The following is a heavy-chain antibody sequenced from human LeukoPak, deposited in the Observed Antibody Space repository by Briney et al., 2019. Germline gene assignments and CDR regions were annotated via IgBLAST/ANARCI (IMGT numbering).Heavy chain of an antibody. D-gene: IGHD3-10*01. CDR1: GGSISSYY. J-gene: IGHJ4*02. CDR3: ARVGAYGSGKYFDY. CDR2: IYTSGST. V-gene: IGHV4-4*07. Sequence: PSETLSLTCTVSGGSISSYYWSWIRQPAGKGLEWIGRIYTSGSTNYNPSLKSRVTMSVDTSKNQFSLKLSSVTAADTAVYYCARVGAYGSGKYFDYWGQGTLVTVSS.